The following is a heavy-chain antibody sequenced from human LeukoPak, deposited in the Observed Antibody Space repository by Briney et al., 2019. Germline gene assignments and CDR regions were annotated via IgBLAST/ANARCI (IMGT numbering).Heavy chain of an antibody. CDR2: IYHSGST. J-gene: IGHJ3*01. Sequence: SETLSLACAVSGYSISSGYYWGWIRQPPGKGLEWIGSIYHSGSTYYNPSLKSRVTISVDTSKNQFSLKLSSVTAADTAVYYCARHDLGEGGVVNWGQGTMVTVSS. CDR3: ARHDLGEGGVVN. V-gene: IGHV4-38-2*01. D-gene: IGHD3-3*01. CDR1: GYSISSGYY.